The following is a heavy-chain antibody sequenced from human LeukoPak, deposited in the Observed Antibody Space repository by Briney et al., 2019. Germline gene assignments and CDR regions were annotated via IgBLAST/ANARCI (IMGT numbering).Heavy chain of an antibody. V-gene: IGHV4-39*07. CDR2: IYYSGST. Sequence: SETLSLTCTVSGGSISSSSYYWGWIRQPPEKGLEWIGSIYYSGSTYYNPSLKSRVTISVDTSKNQFSLNLSSVTAADTAVYFCARDEGSSYPFDYWGQGTLVTVSS. CDR1: GGSISSSSYY. D-gene: IGHD2-2*01. J-gene: IGHJ4*02. CDR3: ARDEGSSYPFDY.